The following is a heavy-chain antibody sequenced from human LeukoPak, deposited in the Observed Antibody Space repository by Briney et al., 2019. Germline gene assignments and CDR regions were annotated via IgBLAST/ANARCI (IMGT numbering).Heavy chain of an antibody. CDR3: AKDRSITMVRGSDY. CDR2: IRYDGSNK. V-gene: IGHV3-30*02. J-gene: IGHJ4*02. D-gene: IGHD3-10*01. Sequence: TGGSLRLSCAASGFTFSSYGMHWVRQAPGKGLEWVAFIRYDGSNKYYADSVKGRFTISRDNSKNTLYMQMNSLRAEDTAVYYCAKDRSITMVRGSDYWGQGTLVTVSS. CDR1: GFTFSSYG.